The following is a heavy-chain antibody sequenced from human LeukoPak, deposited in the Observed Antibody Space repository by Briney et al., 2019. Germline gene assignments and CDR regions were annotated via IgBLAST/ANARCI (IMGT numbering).Heavy chain of an antibody. V-gene: IGHV1-2*02. J-gene: IGHJ5*01. CDR3: ARGIVATFSADS. Sequence: ASVKVSCKASGYTFNDYYMHWVRKAPGQGLEWMGWINPNSGGTNYAQKFQGRVTMTRDTSISTAYMELGSLRSDDTAVYYCARGIVATFSADSWGQGTLVIVSS. CDR2: INPNSGGT. CDR1: GYTFNDYY. D-gene: IGHD5-12*01.